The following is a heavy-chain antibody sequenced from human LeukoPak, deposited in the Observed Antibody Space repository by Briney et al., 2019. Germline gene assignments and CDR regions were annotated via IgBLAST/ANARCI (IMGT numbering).Heavy chain of an antibody. CDR2: ISGSGGST. D-gene: IGHD3-16*02. V-gene: IGHV3-23*01. J-gene: IGHJ4*02. CDR1: GFTFSSYA. Sequence: PGGSLRLSCAASGFTFSSYAMSWVRQAPGKGLEWVSAISGSGGSTYYADSVKGRFTISRDNSKNTLYLQMNSLRAEDTAVYYCAKDPTFGGVIATFDYWGQGTLVTVSS. CDR3: AKDPTFGGVIATFDY.